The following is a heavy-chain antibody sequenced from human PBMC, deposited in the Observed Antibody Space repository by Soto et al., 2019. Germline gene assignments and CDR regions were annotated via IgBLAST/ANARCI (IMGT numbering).Heavy chain of an antibody. CDR1: GYTFTSYA. CDR3: ARLVVLFDPGGYSGSGPFDY. J-gene: IGHJ4*02. D-gene: IGHD5-12*01. CDR2: INAGNGNT. V-gene: IGHV1-3*01. Sequence: VQLVQSGAEVKKPGASVKVSCKASGYTFTSYAMHWVRQAPGQRLEWMGWINAGNGNTKYSQKFQGRGTITRDTSASTAYMELRSLRSEGTAVYYCARLVVLFDPGGYSGSGPFDYWGQGTLFTVSS.